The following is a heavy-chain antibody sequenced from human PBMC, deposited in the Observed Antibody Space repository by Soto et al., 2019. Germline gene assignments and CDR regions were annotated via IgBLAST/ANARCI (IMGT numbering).Heavy chain of an antibody. D-gene: IGHD2-2*02. V-gene: IGHV4-59*01. Sequence: SETLSLTCTVSGGSIGSYYWSWIGQRPGKGLEWIGYIYYSGRTNYNPSLKSRVTISVDTSKNQFSLKLSSVTAADTAVYYCARGYCSSTICYIWDNWFDPWGQGTLVTVSS. CDR1: GGSIGSYY. CDR3: ARGYCSSTICYIWDNWFDP. CDR2: IYYSGRT. J-gene: IGHJ5*02.